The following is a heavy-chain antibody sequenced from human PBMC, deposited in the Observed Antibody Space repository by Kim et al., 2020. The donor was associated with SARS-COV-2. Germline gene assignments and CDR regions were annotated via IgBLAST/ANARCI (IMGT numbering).Heavy chain of an antibody. D-gene: IGHD2-2*01. V-gene: IGHV3-33*01. CDR3: AREGIVVVPAAGYYYYGMDV. Sequence: GGSLRLSCAASGFTFSSYGMHWVRQAPGKGLEWVAVIWYDGSNKYYADSVKGRFTISRDNSKNTLYLQMNSLRAEDTAVYYCAREGIVVVPAAGYYYYGMDVWGQGTTVTVSS. J-gene: IGHJ6*02. CDR2: IWYDGSNK. CDR1: GFTFSSYG.